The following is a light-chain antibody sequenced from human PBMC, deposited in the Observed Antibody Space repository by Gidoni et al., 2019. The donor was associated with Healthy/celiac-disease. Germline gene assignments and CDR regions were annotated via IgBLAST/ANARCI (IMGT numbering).Light chain of an antibody. V-gene: IGLV3-1*01. CDR3: QAWDSSTVV. J-gene: IGLJ2*01. Sequence: YELTQRHSVSVSPGQTASITCSGDKLGDKYACWYQQKPGQSPVLVIYQDSKRPSGIPERFSGSNSGNTATLTISGTQAMDEADYYCQAWDSSTVVFGGGTKLTVL. CDR2: QDS. CDR1: KLGDKY.